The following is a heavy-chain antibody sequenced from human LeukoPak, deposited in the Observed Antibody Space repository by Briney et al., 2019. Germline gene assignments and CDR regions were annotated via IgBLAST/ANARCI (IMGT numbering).Heavy chain of an antibody. CDR1: GYTFTSYG. D-gene: IGHD3-10*01. J-gene: IGHJ4*02. CDR2: ISAYNGNT. CDR3: ARDLYTMVRGVTSPIPFDY. V-gene: IGHV1-18*01. Sequence: ASVKVSCKASGYTFTSYGISWVRQGPGQGLEWVGWISAYNGNTNYAQKLQGRVTMTTDTSTSTAYMELRSLRSDDTAVYYCARDLYTMVRGVTSPIPFDYWGQGTLVTVSS.